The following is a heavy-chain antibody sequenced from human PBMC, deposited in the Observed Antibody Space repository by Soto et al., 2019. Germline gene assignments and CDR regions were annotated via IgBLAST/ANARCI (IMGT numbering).Heavy chain of an antibody. V-gene: IGHV3-30*18. Sequence: GWSLRLSCAAAGFSFSSYGMHWVRQAPGKGLEWVAVISYDGSNKYYADSVKGRFTISRDNSKNKLYLQMNSLRAEDTAVYYCAKDRIAAAGTYYYYGMDVWGQGTTVTVS. J-gene: IGHJ6*02. D-gene: IGHD6-13*01. CDR2: ISYDGSNK. CDR1: GFSFSSYG. CDR3: AKDRIAAAGTYYYYGMDV.